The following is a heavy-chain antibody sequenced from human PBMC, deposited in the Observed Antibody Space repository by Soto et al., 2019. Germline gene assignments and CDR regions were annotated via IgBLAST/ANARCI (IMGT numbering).Heavy chain of an antibody. CDR2: ISYDGFNE. Sequence: QVQLVESGGGVVQPGRSLRLSCAASGFTFSTYGMHWVRQAPGKGLEWVAFISYDGFNEYYADSVKGRFTISRDNSKNTLYLQMDSLRTEDTAVYCCAKDYYSGSGKYFDYWGQGTQVTVSS. CDR1: GFTFSTYG. CDR3: AKDYYSGSGKYFDY. J-gene: IGHJ4*02. D-gene: IGHD3-22*01. V-gene: IGHV3-30*18.